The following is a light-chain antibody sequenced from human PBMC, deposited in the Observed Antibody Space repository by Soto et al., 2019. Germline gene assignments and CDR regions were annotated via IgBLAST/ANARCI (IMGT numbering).Light chain of an antibody. V-gene: IGKV1-5*03. J-gene: IGKJ1*01. Sequence: DIQMTQSPSTLSASVGDRVTITCRASQSISSWLAWYQQKPGKAPKLLIYKASSLESGVPSRFSGSGSGTDFTLTISRLEPDDFAVYYCQQWGSSLWTFGQGTKVEIK. CDR3: QQWGSSLWT. CDR2: KAS. CDR1: QSISSW.